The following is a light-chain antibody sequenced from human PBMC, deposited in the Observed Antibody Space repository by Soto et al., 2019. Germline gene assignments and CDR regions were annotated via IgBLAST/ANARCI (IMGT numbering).Light chain of an antibody. CDR2: ATS. V-gene: IGKV3-20*01. CDR3: QQYGSSPT. CDR1: QSISRSD. Sequence: EIVLTQSPGTVFLSPGESATLSCRASQSISRSDLAWYQHRPGQSPRLLIYATSSRATGIPDRFTGGGAGTGFTLTISRLEPEDSAVYYCQQYGSSPTFGGGTKVDI. J-gene: IGKJ4*01.